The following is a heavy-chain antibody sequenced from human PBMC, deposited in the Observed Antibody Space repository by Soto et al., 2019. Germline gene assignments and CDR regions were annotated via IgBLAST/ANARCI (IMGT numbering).Heavy chain of an antibody. Sequence: EVQLVESGGGLVQPGRSLRLSCAASGFTFDDYAMHWVRQAPGKDLEWVSGISWNSGSIGYADSVKGRFTISRDNAKNSLYLQMNSLRAEDTALYYFAKGAVAAAPYFDYWGQGTLVTVSS. CDR2: ISWNSGSI. V-gene: IGHV3-9*01. CDR3: AKGAVAAAPYFDY. J-gene: IGHJ4*02. D-gene: IGHD2-15*01. CDR1: GFTFDDYA.